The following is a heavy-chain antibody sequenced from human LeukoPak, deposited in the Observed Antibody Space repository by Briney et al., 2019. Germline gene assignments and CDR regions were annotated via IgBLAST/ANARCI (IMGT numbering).Heavy chain of an antibody. CDR3: ASLFFDTSGYVDQ. D-gene: IGHD3-22*01. CDR2: VSTSGAT. CDR1: GGSISNYY. V-gene: IGHV4-4*07. Sequence: SETLSLTRTVSGGSISNYYWSWIRHPAGKGLEWIGRVSTSGATNYNPSLKSRVTMSTDTPKNQFSLSLRSMTAADTAVYYCASLFFDTSGYVDQWGQGTLVTVSS. J-gene: IGHJ5*02.